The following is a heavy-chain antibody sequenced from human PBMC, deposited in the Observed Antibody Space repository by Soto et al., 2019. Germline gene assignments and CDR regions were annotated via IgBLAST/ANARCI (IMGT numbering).Heavy chain of an antibody. CDR1: GYNFSVYH. CDR3: AKELQRGMDG. V-gene: IGHV1-2*02. Sequence: QVHLVQSGAEVKQPGASVKVSCKASGYNFSVYHMHWGRQAPGQGLEWMGWVHPNSGGTNNAQSCEGRVTMTRDTSINTAYMELSRLTSEAPAVYYGAKELQRGMDGWGHGTTVNVSS. CDR2: VHPNSGGT. J-gene: IGHJ6*02. D-gene: IGHD1-7*01.